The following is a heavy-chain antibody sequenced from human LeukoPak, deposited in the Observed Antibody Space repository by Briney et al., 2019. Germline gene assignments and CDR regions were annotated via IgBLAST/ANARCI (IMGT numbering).Heavy chain of an antibody. D-gene: IGHD3/OR15-3a*01. CDR1: GYTFTSYY. J-gene: IGHJ4*02. Sequence: ASVKVSCKASGYTFTSYYMHWVRQAPGQGLEWMGIINPSGGSTSYAQKFQGRVTMTRNTSTSTAYMELSSLRSEDTAVYYCARLRKSRVIRGLVAIYFDNWGQGTLVTVSS. CDR2: INPSGGST. V-gene: IGHV1-46*01. CDR3: ARLRKSRVIRGLVAIYFDN.